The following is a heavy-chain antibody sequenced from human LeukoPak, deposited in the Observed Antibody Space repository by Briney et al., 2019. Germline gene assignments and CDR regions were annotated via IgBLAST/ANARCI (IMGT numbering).Heavy chain of an antibody. CDR2: IYTSGST. D-gene: IGHD6-13*01. CDR3: ARLAAAGLDY. CDR1: GGSISSSSYY. V-gene: IGHV4-61*05. J-gene: IGHJ4*02. Sequence: SETLSLTCTVSGGSISSSSYYWGWIRQPPGKGLEWIGYIYTSGSTNYNPSLKSRVTISVDTSKNQFSLKLTSATAADTAVYYCARLAAAGLDYWGQGTLVTVSS.